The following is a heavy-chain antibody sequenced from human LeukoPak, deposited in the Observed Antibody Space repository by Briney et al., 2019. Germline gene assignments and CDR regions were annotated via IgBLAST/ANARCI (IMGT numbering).Heavy chain of an antibody. J-gene: IGHJ4*02. CDR3: ARDPSGDSSGYPFDH. D-gene: IGHD3-22*01. V-gene: IGHV1-2*02. CDR1: GYTFIGYY. CDR2: INPDSGIT. Sequence: ASVKVSCKASGYTFIGYYIQWVRQAPGQGPEWMGWINPDSGITNYAQKFQGRVTMTRDTSINTAYMEVSRLRSGDTAVYYCARDPSGDSSGYPFDHWGQGTLVTVSS.